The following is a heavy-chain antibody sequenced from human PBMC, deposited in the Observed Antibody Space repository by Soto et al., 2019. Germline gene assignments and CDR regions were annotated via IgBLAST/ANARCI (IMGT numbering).Heavy chain of an antibody. CDR3: ARERLGSIPYGMDV. CDR1: GDSVSANSAA. V-gene: IGHV6-1*01. J-gene: IGHJ6*02. D-gene: IGHD3-9*01. CDR2: TYYRSKWYN. Sequence: PSQTLSLTCVISGDSVSANSAAWNWIRQSPSRGLEWLGRTYYRSKWYNDYAVSVKSRITIKPDTSKNQFSLQLISVTPEDTAVYYCARERLGSIPYGMDVWGQGTTVTVSS.